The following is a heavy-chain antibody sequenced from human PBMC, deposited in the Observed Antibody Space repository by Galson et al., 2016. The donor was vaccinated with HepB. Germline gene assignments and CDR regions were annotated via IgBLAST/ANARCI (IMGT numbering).Heavy chain of an antibody. CDR3: VKDEYSSSWYFDI. CDR1: GFTLSSYA. J-gene: IGHJ3*02. D-gene: IGHD6-13*01. Sequence: SLRLSCAASGFTLSSYAMHWVRQAPGKGLEYVSAINSNGGRTYHADSVKGRFSISRDNSKDTLYLQMSSLRTEDTAVYYCVKDEYSSSWYFDIWGQGTMVTVSS. CDR2: INSNGGRT. V-gene: IGHV3-64D*06.